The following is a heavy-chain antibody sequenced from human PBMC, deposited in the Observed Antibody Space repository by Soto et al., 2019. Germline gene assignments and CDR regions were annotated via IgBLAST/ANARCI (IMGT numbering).Heavy chain of an antibody. J-gene: IGHJ4*01. V-gene: IGHV1-46*01. CDR2: INPSGGST. Sequence: GASVKVSCKASGYTFTSYYMHWVRQAPGQGLEWMGIINPSGGSTSYAQKFQGRVTMTRETSTSTVYMELSSLRSEDTAVYYCARDGGSGGLLWFGELSPNSDFDYWG. D-gene: IGHD3-10*01. CDR3: ARDGGSGGLLWFGELSPNSDFDY. CDR1: GYTFTSYY.